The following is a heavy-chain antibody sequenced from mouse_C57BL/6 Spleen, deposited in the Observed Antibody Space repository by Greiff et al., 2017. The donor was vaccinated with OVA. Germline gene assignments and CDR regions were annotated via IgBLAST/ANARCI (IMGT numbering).Heavy chain of an antibody. CDR2: IDPETGGT. J-gene: IGHJ4*01. V-gene: IGHV1-15*01. CDR1: GYTFTDYE. CDR3: TRGRSSLYYYAMDY. D-gene: IGHD1-1*01. Sequence: VQLQESGAELVRPGASVTLSCKASGYTFTDYEMHWVKQTPVNGLEWIGAIDPETGGTAYTQKFKGKAIMTADYYSSTAYMELRSMTSEDSAVYYCTRGRSSLYYYAMDYWGQGTSVTVSS.